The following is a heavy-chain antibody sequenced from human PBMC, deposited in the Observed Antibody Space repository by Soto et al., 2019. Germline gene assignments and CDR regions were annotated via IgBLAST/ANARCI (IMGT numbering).Heavy chain of an antibody. D-gene: IGHD5-18*01. V-gene: IGHV4-34*01. J-gene: IGHJ5*02. CDR2: INHSGST. Sequence: SSETLSLTCAVYGGSFSGYYWSWIRQPPGKGLEWIGEINHSGSTNYNPSLKSRVTISVDTSKNQFSLKLSSVTAADTAVYYCARGTRIQLRLLGKNTLPIDPWGQGTLVT. CDR3: ARGTRIQLRLLGKNTLPIDP. CDR1: GGSFSGYY.